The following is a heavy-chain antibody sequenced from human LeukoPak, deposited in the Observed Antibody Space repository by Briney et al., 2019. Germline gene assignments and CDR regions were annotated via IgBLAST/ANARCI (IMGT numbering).Heavy chain of an antibody. J-gene: IGHJ6*03. CDR3: AREYSSCWYSAYYYYMDV. CDR2: IYYSGST. Sequence: SETLSLTCTVSGGSISSYYWSWIRQPPGKGLEWIGYIYYSGSTNYNPSLKSRVTISVDTSKNQFSLKLSSVTAADTAVYYCAREYSSCWYSAYYYYMDVWGKGTTVTISS. D-gene: IGHD6-19*01. V-gene: IGHV4-59*12. CDR1: GGSISSYY.